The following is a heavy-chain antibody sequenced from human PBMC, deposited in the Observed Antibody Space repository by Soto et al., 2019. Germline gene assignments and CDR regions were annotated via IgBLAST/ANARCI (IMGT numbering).Heavy chain of an antibody. CDR2: IFSNDEK. CDR3: ARINWGWYFDY. J-gene: IGHJ4*02. Sequence: DLEWLAHIFSNDEKSYSTSLKSRLTISKDTSKSQVVLTMTNMDPVDTATYYCARINWGWYFDYWGQGTLVTVSS. V-gene: IGHV2-26*01. D-gene: IGHD7-27*01.